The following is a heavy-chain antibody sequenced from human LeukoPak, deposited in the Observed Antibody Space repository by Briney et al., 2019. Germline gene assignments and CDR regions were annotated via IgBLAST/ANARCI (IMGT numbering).Heavy chain of an antibody. Sequence: SETLSLTCAVYGGSFSGYYWSWIRQPPGKGLEWIGEINHSGSINYNPSLKSRVTISVDTSKNQFSLKLSSVTAADTAVYYCARAIPIYGGNSGGAFDIWGQGTMVTVSS. D-gene: IGHD4-17*01. CDR2: INHSGSI. CDR1: GGSFSGYY. V-gene: IGHV4-34*01. CDR3: ARAIPIYGGNSGGAFDI. J-gene: IGHJ3*02.